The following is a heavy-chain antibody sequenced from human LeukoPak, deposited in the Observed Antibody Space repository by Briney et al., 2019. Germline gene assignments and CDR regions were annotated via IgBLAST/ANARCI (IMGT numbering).Heavy chain of an antibody. J-gene: IGHJ4*02. CDR2: TYSSGYT. CDR3: ARDRGSYSGYATGDYFDY. D-gene: IGHD3-22*01. V-gene: IGHV4-61*02. CDR1: GGSISSGSSY. Sequence: PSETLSLTCTVSGGSISSGSSYWSWIRQPAGKGLEWIGRTYSSGYTNYNPSLKSRVTISVDTSKNQFSLKLNSVTAADTAVYFCARDRGSYSGYATGDYFDYWGQGTLVTVSS.